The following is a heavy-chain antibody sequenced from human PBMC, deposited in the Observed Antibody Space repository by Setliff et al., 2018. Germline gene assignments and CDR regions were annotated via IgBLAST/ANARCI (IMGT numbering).Heavy chain of an antibody. D-gene: IGHD6-13*01. J-gene: IGHJ4*02. V-gene: IGHV4-61*09. CDR1: GGSISSGSYY. CDR3: ARSRAAANDY. Sequence: PSETLSLTCTVSGGSISSGSYYWSWIRQPVGKGLEWIGHIYTSGSTNYNPSLKSRVTISADTSKNQFSLKLSSVTAADTAVYYCARSRAAANDYWGQGTLVTVSS. CDR2: IYTSGST.